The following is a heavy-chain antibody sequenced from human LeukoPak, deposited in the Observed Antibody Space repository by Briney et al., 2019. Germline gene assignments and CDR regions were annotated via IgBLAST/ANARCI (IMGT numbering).Heavy chain of an antibody. Sequence: PGGSLRLSCSVSGFTFSSHWMSWVRQAPGKGLEWVANINQDGSEKYYVDSVKGRFTISRDNAKNSLYLQMNSLRAEDTAVYYCARYWGAYWGQGTLVTVSS. CDR1: GFTFSSHW. CDR2: INQDGSEK. J-gene: IGHJ4*02. CDR3: ARYWGAY. D-gene: IGHD1-26*01. V-gene: IGHV3-7*01.